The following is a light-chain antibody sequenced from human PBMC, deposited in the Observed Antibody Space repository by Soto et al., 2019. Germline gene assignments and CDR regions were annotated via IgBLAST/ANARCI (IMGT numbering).Light chain of an antibody. CDR3: QQYYGSPPYT. CDR1: QTLLYSSNNKNY. J-gene: IGKJ2*01. V-gene: IGKV4-1*01. Sequence: DIVMTQSPDSLAVSLGERATINCKSSQTLLYSSNNKNYLACYQQKPGQPPKLLIYWASTRESGVPDRFSGSGSGTDFTLTISSLQADDVAVYYCQQYYGSPPYTFGQGSKLEIK. CDR2: WAS.